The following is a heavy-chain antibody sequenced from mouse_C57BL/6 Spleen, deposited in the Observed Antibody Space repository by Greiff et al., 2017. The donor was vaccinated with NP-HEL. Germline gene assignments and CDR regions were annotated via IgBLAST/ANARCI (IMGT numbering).Heavy chain of an antibody. CDR1: GYTFTDYY. Sequence: EVQLQQSGPELVKPGASVKISCKASGYTFTDYYMNWVKQSHGKSLEWIGDINPNNGGTSYNQKFKGKATLTVDKSSSTAYMELRSLTSEDSAVYYCASSIYYGKGFDYWGQGTTLTVSS. V-gene: IGHV1-26*01. CDR3: ASSIYYGKGFDY. CDR2: INPNNGGT. D-gene: IGHD2-1*01. J-gene: IGHJ2*01.